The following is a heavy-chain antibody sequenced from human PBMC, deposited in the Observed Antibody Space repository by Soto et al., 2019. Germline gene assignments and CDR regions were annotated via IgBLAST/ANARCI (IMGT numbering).Heavy chain of an antibody. Sequence: LFLTRALSGGSRGSVCFTRGWVRPPPGGGPECIGYIYHSGTFLYNPSLKTRLTVSLDMSRNQFSLTLRSMNAADTAVYYCARDQFYSGSGNYRNRMFDPWGQGTQVTVSS. CDR1: GGSRGSVCFT. D-gene: IGHD3-10*01. CDR2: IYHSGTF. V-gene: IGHV4-30-2*01. CDR3: ARDQFYSGSGNYRNRMFDP. J-gene: IGHJ5*02.